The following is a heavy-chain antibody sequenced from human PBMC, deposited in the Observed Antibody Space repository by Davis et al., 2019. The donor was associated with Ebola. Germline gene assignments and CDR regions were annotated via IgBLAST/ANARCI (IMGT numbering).Heavy chain of an antibody. V-gene: IGHV3-23*01. J-gene: IGHJ4*02. D-gene: IGHD3-10*01. Sequence: GGSLRLSCAASLFTLRNYAMTWVRQAPGKGLQWVSSIDASGYDTYYADSVRGRFTISRDNSANTLHLLMDSLGAEDTAIYYCAIVEAFGSGNYFDSWSQGTLVTVSS. CDR2: IDASGYDT. CDR1: LFTLRNYA. CDR3: AIVEAFGSGNYFDS.